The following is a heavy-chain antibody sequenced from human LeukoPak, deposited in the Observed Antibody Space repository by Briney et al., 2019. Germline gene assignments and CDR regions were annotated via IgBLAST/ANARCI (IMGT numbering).Heavy chain of an antibody. J-gene: IGHJ4*02. V-gene: IGHV3-53*01. Sequence: GGSLRLSCAASGFTVSSNYMSWVRQAPGKGLEWVSVIYSGGSTYYADSVKGRFTISRDNSKNTLYLQMNSLRAEDTAVYYSARVASGSYYYPFDYSGQGTLGTVS. CDR2: IYSGGST. CDR3: ARVASGSYYYPFDY. CDR1: GFTVSSNY. D-gene: IGHD1-26*01.